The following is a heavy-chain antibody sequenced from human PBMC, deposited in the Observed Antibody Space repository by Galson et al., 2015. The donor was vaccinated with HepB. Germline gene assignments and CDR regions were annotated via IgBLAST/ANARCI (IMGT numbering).Heavy chain of an antibody. CDR3: AKGYGLFDS. J-gene: IGHJ5*01. CDR1: GFAFDTHA. D-gene: IGHD5-18*01. CDR2: ISGNGDST. V-gene: IGHV3-23*01. Sequence: SLRLSCAASGFAFDTHAMSWVRQAPGRGLELISGISGNGDSTFYAGSVKGRFTVSSDNSNNMLYLQMNRLRAEDAGLYFCAKGYGLFDSWGQGILVTVSS.